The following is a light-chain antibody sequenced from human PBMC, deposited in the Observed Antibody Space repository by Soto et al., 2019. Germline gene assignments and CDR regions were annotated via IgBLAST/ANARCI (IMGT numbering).Light chain of an antibody. CDR1: QDISSW. CDR2: ATS. V-gene: IGKV1-12*01. CDR3: QQANSFPIT. Sequence: DILMTQSPSSVSASVGDRVTIACRASQDISSWLAWYQQTPGRVPKLLIYATSKLQPGVPTSFSGSGSGTNFNLTNSSLHPADFANYYCQQANSFPITFGQGTRL. J-gene: IGKJ5*01.